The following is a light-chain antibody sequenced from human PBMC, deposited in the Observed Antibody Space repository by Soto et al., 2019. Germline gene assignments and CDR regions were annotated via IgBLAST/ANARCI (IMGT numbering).Light chain of an antibody. CDR1: QSISSW. V-gene: IGKV1-5*03. Sequence: DIQMTQSPSTLSASVGDRVTITCRASQSISSWLAWYQQKPGEAPKLLIYKASNLESGVPSRFSGSGSGTEFTLTSSSLQPDDFAIYYCERYDAYATFGQGTKVEIK. CDR3: ERYDAYAT. CDR2: KAS. J-gene: IGKJ1*01.